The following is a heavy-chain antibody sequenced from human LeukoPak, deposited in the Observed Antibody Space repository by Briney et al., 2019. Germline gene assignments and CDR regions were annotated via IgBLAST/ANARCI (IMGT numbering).Heavy chain of an antibody. J-gene: IGHJ4*02. Sequence: SETLSLTCAVYGGSFSGYCWSWIRQPPGKGLEWIGEINHSGSTNYNPSLKSRVTISVDTSKNQFSLKLSSVTAADTAVYYCASGPVDTAIRVVDYWGQGTLVTVSS. CDR2: INHSGST. V-gene: IGHV4-34*01. CDR1: GGSFSGYC. D-gene: IGHD5-18*01. CDR3: ASGPVDTAIRVVDY.